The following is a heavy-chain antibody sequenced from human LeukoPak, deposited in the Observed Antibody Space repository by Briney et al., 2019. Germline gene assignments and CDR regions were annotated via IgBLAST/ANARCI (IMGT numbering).Heavy chain of an antibody. D-gene: IGHD3-22*01. CDR1: GGSISSYY. J-gene: IGHJ5*02. CDR2: IYYSGSA. Sequence: PSETLSLTCTVSGGSISSYYWGWIRQPPGKGLEWIGSIYYSGSAYYNPSLKSRVTISVDTSKNQFSLKLSSVTAADTAVYYCARLQTYYYDSSGYYNWFDPWGQGTLVTVSS. CDR3: ARLQTYYYDSSGYYNWFDP. V-gene: IGHV4-39*07.